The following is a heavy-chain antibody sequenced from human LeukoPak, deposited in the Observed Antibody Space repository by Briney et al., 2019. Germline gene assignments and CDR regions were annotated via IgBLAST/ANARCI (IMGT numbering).Heavy chain of an antibody. V-gene: IGHV3-48*01. J-gene: IGHJ4*02. Sequence: GGSLRLSCAASGFTFSSYSMNWVRQAPGKGLEWVSYISSSSSTIYYADSVKGRFTISRDNSKNTLYLQMNSLRAEDTAVYYCAKGAFGGVIAPFDYWGQGTLVTVSS. D-gene: IGHD3-16*02. CDR1: GFTFSSYS. CDR3: AKGAFGGVIAPFDY. CDR2: ISSSSSTI.